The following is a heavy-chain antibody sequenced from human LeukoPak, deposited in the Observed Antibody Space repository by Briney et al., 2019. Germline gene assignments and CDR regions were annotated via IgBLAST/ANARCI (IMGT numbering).Heavy chain of an antibody. D-gene: IGHD6-13*01. Sequence: SVKVSCKASGGTFSSYAISWVRQAPGQGLEWMGGIIPIFGTANYAQKFQGRVTITADKSTSTAYMELSSLRSEDTAVYYCARVYYSNSYDYWYFDLWGRGTLVTVSS. CDR1: GGTFSSYA. CDR3: ARVYYSNSYDYWYFDL. V-gene: IGHV1-69*06. CDR2: IIPIFGTA. J-gene: IGHJ2*01.